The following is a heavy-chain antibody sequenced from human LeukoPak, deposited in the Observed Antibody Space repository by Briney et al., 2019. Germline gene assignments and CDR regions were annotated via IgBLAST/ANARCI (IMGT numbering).Heavy chain of an antibody. Sequence: GGSLRLSCAGSGFTFSRYWMSWVRQAPGKGLEWVANIKYDGSQKYYVDSVKGRFTVSRDNAKNSLDLRMSSLRAEDTAVYYCVRHGTDDHDSSGYFRPWGQGTLVTVSS. CDR1: GFTFSRYW. D-gene: IGHD3-22*01. J-gene: IGHJ4*02. V-gene: IGHV3-7*04. CDR3: VRHGTDDHDSSGYFRP. CDR2: IKYDGSQK.